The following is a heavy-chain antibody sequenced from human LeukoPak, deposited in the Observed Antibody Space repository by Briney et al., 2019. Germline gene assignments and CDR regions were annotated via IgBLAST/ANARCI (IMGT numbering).Heavy chain of an antibody. V-gene: IGHV4-34*01. Sequence: SETLSLTCAVYGASFSVYYWSWIRQPPGKGLEWIGEIDHGGSTNYNPSLKSRVSISVDTSKNQFSLRLSPVHAADTAVYYCARGLRGYGSGSYYVPGHWGQGTLVTVSS. D-gene: IGHD3-10*01. CDR1: GASFSVYY. J-gene: IGHJ4*02. CDR3: ARGLRGYGSGSYYVPGH. CDR2: IDHGGST.